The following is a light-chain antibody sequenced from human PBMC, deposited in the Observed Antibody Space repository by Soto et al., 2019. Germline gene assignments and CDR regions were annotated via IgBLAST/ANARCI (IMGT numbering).Light chain of an antibody. CDR1: QSVSSSY. Sequence: EIVLTQSPGTLSLSPGERATLSCRASQSVSSSYLAWYQQKPGQAPRLLIYGASSRATGIPDRFSGSGSGTDFTLPISRLEPEDFAVYYCQQYGISPSGTFGPGTKVDIK. CDR3: QQYGISPSGT. V-gene: IGKV3-20*01. CDR2: GAS. J-gene: IGKJ3*01.